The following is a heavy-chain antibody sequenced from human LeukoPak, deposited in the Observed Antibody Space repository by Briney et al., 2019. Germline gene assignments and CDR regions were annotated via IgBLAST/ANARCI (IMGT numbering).Heavy chain of an antibody. D-gene: IGHD4-23*01. CDR1: GGSISGYY. Sequence: PSETLSLTCTVSGGSISGYYYNWIRQPPGKGLEWLGYIYYSGSTNYNPSLKSRVTISLDTSKNQFSLKLSSVTTADTAVYYCARSVVTLYWYFDLWGRGTLSLSPQ. CDR3: ARSVVTLYWYFDL. V-gene: IGHV4-59*01. J-gene: IGHJ2*01. CDR2: IYYSGST.